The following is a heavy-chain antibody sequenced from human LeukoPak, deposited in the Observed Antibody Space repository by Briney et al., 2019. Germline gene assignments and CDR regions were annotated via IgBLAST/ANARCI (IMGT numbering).Heavy chain of an antibody. Sequence: AASVKVSCKASGYTFTGYYMHWVRQAPGQGLEWMGWINPNSGGTNYAQKFQGRVTMTRDTSISTAYMELSSLRSDDTAVYYCARSPIGLGFFDYWGQGTLVTVSS. CDR2: INPNSGGT. D-gene: IGHD7-27*01. CDR3: ARSPIGLGFFDY. CDR1: GYTFTGYY. J-gene: IGHJ4*02. V-gene: IGHV1-2*02.